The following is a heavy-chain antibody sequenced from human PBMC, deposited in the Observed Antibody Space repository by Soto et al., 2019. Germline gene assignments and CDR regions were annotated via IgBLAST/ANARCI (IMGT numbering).Heavy chain of an antibody. CDR3: ARDLAAVPRAFDY. CDR1: GGSISSYF. J-gene: IGHJ4*02. Sequence: SETLSLTCTVSGGSISSYFYIWVRQPPGKGLEWIGSVYYTGTTDYNPSLKSRVTISVDTSKAQFSLNLRSVTAADTAVYYCARDLAAVPRAFDYWGRGTLVTVSS. D-gene: IGHD6-13*01. V-gene: IGHV4-59*01. CDR2: VYYTGTT.